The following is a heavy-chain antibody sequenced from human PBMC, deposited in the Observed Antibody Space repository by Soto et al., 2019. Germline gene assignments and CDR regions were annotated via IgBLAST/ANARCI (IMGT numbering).Heavy chain of an antibody. Sequence: EVQLLESGGGLVQPGGSLRLSCAASGFTFSSYAMSWVRQAPGKGLEWVSAISGSGGSTYSADSVKGRFTISRDNSKNTLYLQMNSLRAEDTAVYYCASTSVVTPYYFDYWGQGTLVTVSS. CDR2: ISGSGGST. V-gene: IGHV3-23*01. CDR1: GFTFSSYA. D-gene: IGHD2-15*01. J-gene: IGHJ4*02. CDR3: ASTSVVTPYYFDY.